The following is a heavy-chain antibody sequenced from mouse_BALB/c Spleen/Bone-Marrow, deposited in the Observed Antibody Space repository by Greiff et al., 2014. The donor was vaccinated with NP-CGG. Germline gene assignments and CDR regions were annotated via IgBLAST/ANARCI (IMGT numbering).Heavy chain of an antibody. D-gene: IGHD2-4*01. J-gene: IGHJ3*01. V-gene: IGHV1-7*01. Sequence: VKLMESGAELAKPGASVKMSCKASGYTFTSYWMHWVKQRPGQGLEWSGYIYPSTGYTEHNQKFKDKAIMTADKSSSTAYMQLSSLTSEDSAVYYCARDDYAYWGQGTLVTVSA. CDR2: IYPSTGYT. CDR3: ARDDYAY. CDR1: GYTFTSYW.